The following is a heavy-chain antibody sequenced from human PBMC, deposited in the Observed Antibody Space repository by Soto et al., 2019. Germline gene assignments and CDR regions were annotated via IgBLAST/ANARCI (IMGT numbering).Heavy chain of an antibody. V-gene: IGHV4-59*01. CDR2: IYNSGAT. CDR1: GASMIGYY. CDR3: ARNQVTKMRFFDY. J-gene: IGHJ4*02. Sequence: ETLSLTGPISGASMIGYYWNWIRQPPGQGLEWIAYIYNSGATSYNPSLKGRITISIDASKNQFSLTLSSVNAADTAVYYCARNQVTKMRFFDYWGQGAMVT. D-gene: IGHD4-17*01.